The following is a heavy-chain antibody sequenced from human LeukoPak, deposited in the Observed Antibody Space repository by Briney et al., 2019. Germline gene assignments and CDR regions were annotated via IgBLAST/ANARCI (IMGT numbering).Heavy chain of an antibody. D-gene: IGHD5-12*01. CDR1: GFTFDDYS. J-gene: IGHJ4*02. CDR2: IRWNSGST. V-gene: IGHV3-9*01. CDR3: TKDTTYSGYDALDH. Sequence: PGGSLRLSCAASGFTFDDYSIRWVRHEPGRGLEWGAGIRWNSGSTGYADSVKGPFTISRDNAKKSLFLQMNSLRTKDTALYYCTKDTTYSGYDALDHWGEGTLVTVSS.